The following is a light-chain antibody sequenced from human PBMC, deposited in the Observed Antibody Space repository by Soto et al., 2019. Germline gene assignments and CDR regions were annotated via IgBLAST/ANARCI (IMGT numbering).Light chain of an antibody. CDR3: LQLNTYPWT. V-gene: IGKV1-17*01. CDR1: QVITND. J-gene: IGKJ1*01. CDR2: AAS. Sequence: DIPLIQSPSSLSPSVGDRLTITCGTSQVITNDLGWYQQKPGKAPKRLIYAASTLQSGVPSRFSGSGSGTEFTLTISSLQPEDVATYYCLQLNTYPWTFGQGTKVDIK.